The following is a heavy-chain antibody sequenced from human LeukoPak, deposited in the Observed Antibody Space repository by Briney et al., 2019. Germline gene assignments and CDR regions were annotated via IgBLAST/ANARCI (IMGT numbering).Heavy chain of an antibody. CDR3: ARDSEAYCGGDCYFYFDY. J-gene: IGHJ4*02. D-gene: IGHD2-21*02. CDR2: ISGSGDFI. V-gene: IGHV3-21*01. CDR1: GFSFSSFG. Sequence: PGGSLRLSCAVSGFSFSSFGMIWVRQAPGKGLEWLASISGSGDFIYYADSVKGRFTISKDNTKNSVHLQLTSLRAEDTAVYYRARDSEAYCGGDCYFYFDYWGQGTRVTVSS.